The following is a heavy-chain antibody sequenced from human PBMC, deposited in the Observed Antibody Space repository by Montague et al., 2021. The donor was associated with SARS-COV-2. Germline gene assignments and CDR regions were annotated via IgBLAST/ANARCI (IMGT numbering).Heavy chain of an antibody. J-gene: IGHJ5*02. CDR3: ARQGPSITMIVVVRPTPGFDP. D-gene: IGHD3-22*01. CDR2: IYYSGST. CDR1: GGSISSSSYY. Sequence: SETLSLTCTVSGGSISSSSYYWGWIRQPPGKGLEWIGSIYYSGSTYYNPSLKSRVTISVDTSKNQFSLKLSSVTAADTAVYYCARQGPSITMIVVVRPTPGFDPWGQGTLVTVSS. V-gene: IGHV4-39*01.